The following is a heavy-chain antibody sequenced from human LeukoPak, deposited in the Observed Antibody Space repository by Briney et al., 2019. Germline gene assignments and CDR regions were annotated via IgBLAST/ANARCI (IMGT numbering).Heavy chain of an antibody. Sequence: ASVKVFCKASGYTFTGYYMHWVRQAPGQGLEWMGRIHPNSGGTNYAQKSQGRVTMTRDTSIRTAYMELSRRRSDDTAVYYCARGGRGNWNYGDWGQGTLVTVSS. CDR3: ARGGRGNWNYGD. J-gene: IGHJ4*02. D-gene: IGHD1-7*01. CDR1: GYTFTGYY. CDR2: IHPNSGGT. V-gene: IGHV1-2*06.